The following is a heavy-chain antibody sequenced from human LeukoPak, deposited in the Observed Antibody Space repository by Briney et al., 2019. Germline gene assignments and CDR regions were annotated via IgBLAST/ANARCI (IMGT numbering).Heavy chain of an antibody. CDR2: ISSSSSYI. CDR3: ARDRLLEDRDYSSYYYMDV. Sequence: GGSLRLSCAASGFTFSSYWMHWVRQAPGKGLEWVSSISSSSSYIYYVDSVKGRFTISRDNAKNSLYLQMNSLRAEDTAVYYCARDRLLEDRDYSSYYYMDVWGKGTTVTVSS. CDR1: GFTFSSYW. D-gene: IGHD1-1*01. V-gene: IGHV3-21*01. J-gene: IGHJ6*03.